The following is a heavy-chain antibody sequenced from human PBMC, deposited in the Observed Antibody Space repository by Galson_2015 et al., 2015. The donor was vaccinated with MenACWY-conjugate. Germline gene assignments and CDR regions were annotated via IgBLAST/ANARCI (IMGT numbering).Heavy chain of an antibody. CDR3: ATAPYSSAWTTEFDY. Sequence: SLRLSCAASGFTFSSYGMHWVRQAPGKGLEWVAVISYDGSNKYYADSVKGRFTISRDNSKNTLYLQMNSLRAEDTAVYYCATAPYSSAWTTEFDYWGQGTLVTVSS. J-gene: IGHJ4*02. V-gene: IGHV3-30*03. CDR2: ISYDGSNK. CDR1: GFTFSSYG. D-gene: IGHD6-19*01.